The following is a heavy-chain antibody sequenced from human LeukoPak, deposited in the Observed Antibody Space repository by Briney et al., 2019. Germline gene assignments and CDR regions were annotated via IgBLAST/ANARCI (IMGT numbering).Heavy chain of an antibody. D-gene: IGHD3-22*01. CDR2: ISSSSSYI. J-gene: IGHJ6*02. CDR3: ARDYDSRGYGMDV. Sequence: GGSLRLSCAASGFTFSSYEMNWVRQAPGKGLEWVSSISSSSSYIYYADSVKGRFTISRDNAKNSLYLQMNSLRAEDTAVYYCARDYDSRGYGMDVWGQGTTVTVSS. V-gene: IGHV3-21*01. CDR1: GFTFSSYE.